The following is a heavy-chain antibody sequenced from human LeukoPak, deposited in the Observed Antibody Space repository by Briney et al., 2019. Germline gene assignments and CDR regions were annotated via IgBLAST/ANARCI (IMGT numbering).Heavy chain of an antibody. Sequence: GGSLKLSCAASGFTFSGSTVHWVRPACGKGLEGVGRIRNKAKSFATAYAASVTGRFTNTRDDSDNTAYRQMNSLKTEDTAVYYCSRAYDTTGYYYIDYWGQGTLVTVSS. J-gene: IGHJ4*02. D-gene: IGHD3-22*01. CDR3: SRAYDTTGYYYIDY. CDR2: IRNKAKSFAT. V-gene: IGHV3-73*01. CDR1: GFTFSGST.